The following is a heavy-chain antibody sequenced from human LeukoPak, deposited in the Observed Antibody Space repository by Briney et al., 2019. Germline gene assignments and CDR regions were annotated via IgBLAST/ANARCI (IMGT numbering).Heavy chain of an antibody. CDR2: ISGSGGST. CDR1: GFIFTNYF. J-gene: IGHJ4*02. Sequence: GGSLRLSCAASGFIFTNYFMSWVRQAPGKGLEWVSAISGSGGSTYYADSVRGRFTISRDNSKNTLYLQMNSLRAEDTAVYYCAKDIAVFDYWGQGTLVTVSS. D-gene: IGHD6-19*01. CDR3: AKDIAVFDY. V-gene: IGHV3-23*01.